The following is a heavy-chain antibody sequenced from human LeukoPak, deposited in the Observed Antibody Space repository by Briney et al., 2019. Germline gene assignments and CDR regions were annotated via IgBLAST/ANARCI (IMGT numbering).Heavy chain of an antibody. CDR3: ARDGLQFLDYFDY. Sequence: GGSLTLSCAASGFTFSTYHMNWVRQAPGKGLEWVSYIRGSSSTMYYADSVKGRFTISRDNAKNSLYLQMNSLRAEDTAVYYCARDGLQFLDYFDYWGQGTLVTVSS. CDR2: IRGSSSTM. V-gene: IGHV3-48*01. J-gene: IGHJ4*02. CDR1: GFTFSTYH. D-gene: IGHD5-24*01.